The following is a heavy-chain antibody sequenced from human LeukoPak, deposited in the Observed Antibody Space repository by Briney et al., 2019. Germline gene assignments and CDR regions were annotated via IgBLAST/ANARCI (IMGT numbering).Heavy chain of an antibody. J-gene: IGHJ4*02. CDR1: GFTFSTFA. V-gene: IGHV3-23*01. CDR2: ITGAGDTT. D-gene: IGHD1-26*01. Sequence: GGSLRLSCAASGFTFSTFAMSWVRQDPGRGLEWVSSITGAGDTTFYPESVKGRFTISRDNSKNTLYLQMNSLRAEDTAVYYCTKRRSRVGALPFDYWGQGTLVTVSS. CDR3: TKRRSRVGALPFDY.